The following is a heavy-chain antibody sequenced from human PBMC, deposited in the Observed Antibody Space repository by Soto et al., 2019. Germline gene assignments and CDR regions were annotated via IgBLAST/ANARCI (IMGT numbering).Heavy chain of an antibody. CDR3: ARERRGSSSSRGHAFDI. CDR1: GFTFSSYW. J-gene: IGHJ3*02. CDR2: IKQDGSEK. Sequence: GGSLRLSCAASGFTFSSYWMSWVRQAPGKGLEWVANIKQDGSEKYYVDSVKGRFTISRDNAKNSLYLQMNSLRAEDTAVYYCARERRGSSSSRGHAFDIWGQGTMVTVSS. D-gene: IGHD6-6*01. V-gene: IGHV3-7*01.